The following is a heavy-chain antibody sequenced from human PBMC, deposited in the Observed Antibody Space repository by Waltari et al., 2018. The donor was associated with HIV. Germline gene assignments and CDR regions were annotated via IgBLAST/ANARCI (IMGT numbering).Heavy chain of an antibody. V-gene: IGHV5-51*03. D-gene: IGHD1-26*01. J-gene: IGHJ3*01. CDR2: IDPADSDT. CDR1: GYSFLSDW. CDR3: AKLQSGFDF. Sequence: EVPLVQSGAELKKPGEALRILCQGSGYSFLSDWIGWVRQKPGKGLGWMGSIDPADSDTKSSPSFQGQVTISADKSIGTAYLHWSSLKVADTAMYYCAKLQSGFDFWGQGTRLTVSS.